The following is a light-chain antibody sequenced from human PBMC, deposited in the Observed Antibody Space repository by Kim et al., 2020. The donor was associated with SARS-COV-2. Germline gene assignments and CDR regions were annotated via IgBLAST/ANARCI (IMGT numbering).Light chain of an antibody. Sequence: QSALTQPASVSGSPEQSITISCTGTSSDVGSYNLVSWYQEHPGKAPKLMIYEVSKRPSGVSNRFSGSKSGNTASLTISGLQAEDEAEYYCCSYAGSSTVVFGGGTK. CDR1: SSDVGSYNL. V-gene: IGLV2-23*02. CDR3: CSYAGSSTVV. CDR2: EVS. J-gene: IGLJ2*01.